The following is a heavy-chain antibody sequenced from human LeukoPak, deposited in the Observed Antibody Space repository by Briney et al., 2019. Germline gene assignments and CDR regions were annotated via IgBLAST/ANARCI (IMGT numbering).Heavy chain of an antibody. V-gene: IGHV3-33*01. D-gene: IGHD5-24*01. Sequence: GGSLRLSCAASGFTFGSYGMHWVRQAPGKGLEWVAVIWYDGSNKYYADSVKGRFTISRDNSKNTLYLQMNSLRAEDTAVYYCARDRDGYTYYFDYWGQGTLVTVSS. CDR2: IWYDGSNK. CDR3: ARDRDGYTYYFDY. CDR1: GFTFGSYG. J-gene: IGHJ4*02.